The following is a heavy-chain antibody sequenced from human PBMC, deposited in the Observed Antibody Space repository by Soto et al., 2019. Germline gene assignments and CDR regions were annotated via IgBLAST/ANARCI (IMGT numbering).Heavy chain of an antibody. V-gene: IGHV3-74*01. CDR2: INNDXSRT. Sequence: GGSVRLSCAASWFTFSNYLMHWVRQFPGEGVVLVSSINNDXSRTCYADSVRCRIAMSRDNARNLVYLQMNSLRAEGTAGDYCGTTFEDWAQGALVTVSS. J-gene: IGHJ4*02. CDR1: WFTFSNYL. CDR3: GTTFED. D-gene: IGHD1-1*01.